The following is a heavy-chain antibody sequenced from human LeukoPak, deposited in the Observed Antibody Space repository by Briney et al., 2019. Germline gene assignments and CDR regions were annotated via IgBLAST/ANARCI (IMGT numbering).Heavy chain of an antibody. CDR1: GFTFSSYA. CDR3: AKERSGIPAAANY. V-gene: IGHV3-23*01. CDR2: VTGSGYTT. D-gene: IGHD6-13*01. Sequence: GGSLRLSCAASGFTFSSYAMSWVRQAPGKGLEWVSAVTGSGYTTYYADSVKGRFTISRDNSKNTLYLQMNSLRAEDTAVYYCAKERSGIPAAANYWGQGTLVTVSS. J-gene: IGHJ4*02.